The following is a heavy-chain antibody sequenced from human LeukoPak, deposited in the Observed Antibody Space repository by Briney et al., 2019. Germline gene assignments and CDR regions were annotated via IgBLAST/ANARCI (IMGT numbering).Heavy chain of an antibody. CDR1: GYXFINYY. D-gene: IGHD2-21*02. CDR2: INPSSGGT. J-gene: IGHJ3*02. V-gene: IGHV1-46*01. CDR3: ARDPSYCGGDCYAFDI. Sequence: ASVKVSCKASGYXFINYYLHWVRQAPGQGLEWMGIINPSSGGTSYAQKFQGRVTMTRATSTSTVYMELSSLRPEDTAVYYCARDPSYCGGDCYAFDIWGQGTMVTVSS.